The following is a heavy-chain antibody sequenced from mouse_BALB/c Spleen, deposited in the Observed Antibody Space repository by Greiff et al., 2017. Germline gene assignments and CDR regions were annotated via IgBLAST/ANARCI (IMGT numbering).Heavy chain of an antibody. D-gene: IGHD2-1*01. CDR3: ARHYYGNSYYFDY. V-gene: IGHV5-12-2*01. J-gene: IGHJ2*01. Sequence: EVKVVESGGGLVQPGGSLKLSCAASGFTFSSYTMSWVRQTPEKRLEWVAYISNGGGSTYYPDTVKGRFTISRDNAKNTLYLQMSSLKSEDTAMYYCARHYYGNSYYFDYWAQGTTPTVSS. CDR2: ISNGGGST. CDR1: GFTFSSYT.